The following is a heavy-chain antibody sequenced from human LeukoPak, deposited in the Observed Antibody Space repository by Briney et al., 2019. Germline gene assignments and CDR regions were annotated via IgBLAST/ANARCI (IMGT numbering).Heavy chain of an antibody. CDR3: TTDLGITMVRGVIGDAFDI. CDR2: IKRKTEGGTT. CDR1: GFTFSNAW. V-gene: IGHV3-15*01. J-gene: IGHJ3*02. D-gene: IGHD3-10*01. Sequence: GGSLRLSCGASGFTFSNAWMTWVRQAPGKGRDGVGRIKRKTEGGTTDYAAPVKGRFTISRDDSQITLYLQMNSLKTEDTAVYYCTTDLGITMVRGVIGDAFDIWGQGTMVTVSS.